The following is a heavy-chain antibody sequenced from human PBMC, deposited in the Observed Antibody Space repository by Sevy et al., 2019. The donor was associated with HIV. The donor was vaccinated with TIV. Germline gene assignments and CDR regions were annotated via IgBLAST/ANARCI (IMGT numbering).Heavy chain of an antibody. CDR1: GYTFTSYG. CDR3: ARIGSTGYSSNWFDP. CDR2: ISAYNGNT. Sequence: ASVKVSCKASGYTFTSYGISWVRQAPGQGLDWMGWISAYNGNTNYAQKLQGRVTMTTDTSTSTTYMELRSLRSDDTAVYYCARIGSTGYSSNWFDPWGQGTLVTVSS. J-gene: IGHJ5*02. D-gene: IGHD3-9*01. V-gene: IGHV1-18*04.